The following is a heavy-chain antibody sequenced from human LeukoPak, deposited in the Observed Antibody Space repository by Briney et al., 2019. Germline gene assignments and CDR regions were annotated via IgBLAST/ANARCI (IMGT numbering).Heavy chain of an antibody. CDR1: GYTFTSYA. V-gene: IGHV1-3*01. Sequence: ASVKVSCKASGYTFTSYAMHWVRQAPGQRLEWMGWINAGNGNTKYSQKFQGRVTITRDTSASTAYMELSSLRSEDTAVYYCARVGYYYDSSGYILDWGQGTLVTVSS. CDR2: INAGNGNT. D-gene: IGHD3-22*01. CDR3: ARVGYYYDSSGYILD. J-gene: IGHJ4*02.